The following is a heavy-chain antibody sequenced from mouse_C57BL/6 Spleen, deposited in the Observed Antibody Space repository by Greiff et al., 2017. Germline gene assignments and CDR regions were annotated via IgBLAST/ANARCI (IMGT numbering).Heavy chain of an antibody. CDR1: GFTFSDYY. J-gene: IGHJ3*01. CDR3: ARVAYDYGVWFAY. V-gene: IGHV5-16*01. Sequence: EVKLMESEGGLVQPGSSMKLSCTASGFTFSDYYMAWVRQVPEKGLEWVANINYDGSSTYYLDSLKSRFIISRDNAKNILYLQMSSLKSEDTATYYCARVAYDYGVWFAYWGQGTLVTVSA. D-gene: IGHD2-4*01. CDR2: INYDGSST.